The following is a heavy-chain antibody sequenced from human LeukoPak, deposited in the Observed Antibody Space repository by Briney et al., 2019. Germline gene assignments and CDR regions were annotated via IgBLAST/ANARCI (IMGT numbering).Heavy chain of an antibody. CDR3: ARGRQDSSSWSYYFDY. Sequence: SETLSLACAVCGGSFSGYYWSWIRQPPGKGLEWIGEINHSGSTNYNPSLKSRVTISVDTSKNQFSLKLSSVTAADTAVYYCARGRQDSSSWSYYFDYWGQGTLVTVSS. V-gene: IGHV4-34*01. D-gene: IGHD6-13*01. J-gene: IGHJ4*02. CDR1: GGSFSGYY. CDR2: INHSGST.